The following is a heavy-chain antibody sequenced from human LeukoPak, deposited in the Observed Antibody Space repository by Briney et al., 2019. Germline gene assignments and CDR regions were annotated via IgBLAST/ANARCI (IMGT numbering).Heavy chain of an antibody. D-gene: IGHD2-2*01. CDR3: AKGYCSSSSCYSYAFDI. V-gene: IGHV1-69*04. Sequence: SVKVSCKASGGTFSSYAISWVRQAPGQGLEWMGRIIPILGIANYAQKFQGRVTITADKSTSTAYMELSSLRSEDTAVYYCAKGYCSSSSCYSYAFDIWGQGTVVTVSS. J-gene: IGHJ3*02. CDR2: IIPILGIA. CDR1: GGTFSSYA.